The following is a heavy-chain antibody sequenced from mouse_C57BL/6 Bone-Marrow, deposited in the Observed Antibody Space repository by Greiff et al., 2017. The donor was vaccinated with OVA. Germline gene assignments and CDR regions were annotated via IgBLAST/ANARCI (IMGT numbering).Heavy chain of an antibody. CDR1: GYAFSRSW. J-gene: IGHJ3*01. CDR3: ARGGYPKY. D-gene: IGHD2-2*01. CDR2: IYPGDGDT. Sequence: QVQLQQSGPELVQPGASVKISCKASGYAFSRSWMNWVKQRPGTGLEWIGRIYPGDGDTNYNGTFKGKATLTADKSSSIVYMQLSSLTSEDSAVYFFARGGYPKYWGQGTLVTVSA. V-gene: IGHV1-82*01.